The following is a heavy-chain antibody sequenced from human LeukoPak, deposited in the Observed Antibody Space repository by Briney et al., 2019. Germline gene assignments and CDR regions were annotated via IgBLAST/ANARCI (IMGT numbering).Heavy chain of an antibody. CDR2: INSGGDST. CDR1: GFSFSRYA. Sequence: GGSLRLSCAASGFSFSRYAMNWVRQAPGKGLEWVSSINSGGDSTYYADSVKGRFTISRDNSKNTLYLQMNSLRAEDTAVYYCAKNPLYDSSGFYWGQGTLVTVSS. D-gene: IGHD3-22*01. J-gene: IGHJ4*02. CDR3: AKNPLYDSSGFY. V-gene: IGHV3-23*01.